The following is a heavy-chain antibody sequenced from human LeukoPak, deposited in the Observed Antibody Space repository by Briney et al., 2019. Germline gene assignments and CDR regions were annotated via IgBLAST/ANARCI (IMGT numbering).Heavy chain of an antibody. J-gene: IGHJ6*03. CDR1: GGTFSSYA. D-gene: IGHD2-21*01. V-gene: IGHV1-69*05. CDR2: IIPIFGTA. CDR3: ARDVFDCYYMDV. Sequence: ASVKVSCKASGGTFSSYAISWVRQAPGQGLEWMGRIIPIFGTANYAQKFQGRVTITTDESTSTAYMELSSLRSEDTAVYYCARDVFDCYYMDVWGKGTTVTVSS.